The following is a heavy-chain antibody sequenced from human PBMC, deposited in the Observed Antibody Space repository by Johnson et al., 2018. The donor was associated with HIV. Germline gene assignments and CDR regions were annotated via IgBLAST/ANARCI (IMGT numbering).Heavy chain of an antibody. D-gene: IGHD2-2*01. Sequence: QVQLVESGGGVVQPGTSLRLSCAASGFTFRAYGMHWVRQAPGKGLELLTLMSYYGSKKYYADPVKGRFTLSRDNSKNTLYLQLSSLRTEDTAVFYCARGGVVHDAFDMWGQGTMVTVSS. J-gene: IGHJ3*02. V-gene: IGHV3-30*03. CDR1: GFTFRAYG. CDR3: ARGGVVHDAFDM. CDR2: MSYYGSKK.